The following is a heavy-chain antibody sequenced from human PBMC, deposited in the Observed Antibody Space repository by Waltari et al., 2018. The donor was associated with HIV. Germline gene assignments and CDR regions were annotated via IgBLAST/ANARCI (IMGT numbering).Heavy chain of an antibody. CDR2: IYYSGNT. CDR1: GGSISGYY. V-gene: IGHV4-59*01. D-gene: IGHD3-10*01. J-gene: IGHJ2*01. Sequence: VQLQESGPGLVKPSETLSLTCTVSGGSISGYYWTWIRQPPGKGLEWIGYIYYSGNTNYNPSLKSRVTISVDTSKNQFSLKLSSVTAADTAVYYCAKGGNTFDLWGRGTLVTVSS. CDR3: AKGGNTFDL.